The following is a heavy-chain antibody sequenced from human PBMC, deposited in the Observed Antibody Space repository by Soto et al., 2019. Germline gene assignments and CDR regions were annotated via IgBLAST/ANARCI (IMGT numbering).Heavy chain of an antibody. Sequence: PSETLSLTCAVYGGSFSGYYWSWIRQPPGKGLEWIGEINHSGSTNYNPSLKSRVTISVDTSKNQFSLKLSSVTAADTAVYYCASELGYCSSTSCYTSPYFDYWGQGTLVTVSS. CDR2: INHSGST. CDR1: GGSFSGYY. V-gene: IGHV4-34*01. J-gene: IGHJ4*02. CDR3: ASELGYCSSTSCYTSPYFDY. D-gene: IGHD2-2*02.